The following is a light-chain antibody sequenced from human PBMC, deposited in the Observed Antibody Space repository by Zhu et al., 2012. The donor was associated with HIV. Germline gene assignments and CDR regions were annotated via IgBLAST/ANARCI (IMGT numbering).Light chain of an antibody. Sequence: EIVLTQSPDTLSLSPGDRATLACRASQSVSSNYVIWYQQKPGQAPRPLIYGASDRASGVPDRFSGSGSGTDFTLTISRLEAKDFAVYYCHQYDNSWTFGQGTKVEIK. CDR2: GAS. CDR3: HQYDNSWT. CDR1: QSVSSNY. J-gene: IGKJ1*01. V-gene: IGKV3-20*01.